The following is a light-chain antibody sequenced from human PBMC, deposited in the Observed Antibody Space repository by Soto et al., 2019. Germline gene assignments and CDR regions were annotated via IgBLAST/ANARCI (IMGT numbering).Light chain of an antibody. CDR2: AAS. CDR1: QSISSY. Sequence: DIQMTQSPSSLSASVGDRVTITCRASQSISSYLNWYQQKPGKAPKLLIYAASSLQSGVPSRFSGSGSGTDFTLTISSLQPEDIATYYCQQSYSTPITFGHGTKVDIK. V-gene: IGKV1-39*01. J-gene: IGKJ3*01. CDR3: QQSYSTPIT.